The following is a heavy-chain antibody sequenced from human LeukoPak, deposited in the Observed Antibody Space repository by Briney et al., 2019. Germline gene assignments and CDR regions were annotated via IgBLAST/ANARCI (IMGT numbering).Heavy chain of an antibody. CDR3: GSRRTAMFGVIKGPIDY. Sequence: SETLSLTCAVYGGSFSDYYWTWIRQPPGKGLEWIGEINHSGSPNNNPSLKSPVSISFDTSKNQFSLKLTSVTAADTAVYYCGSRRTAMFGVIKGPIDYWGQGTLVTVSS. CDR1: GGSFSDYY. J-gene: IGHJ4*02. D-gene: IGHD3-3*01. V-gene: IGHV4-34*01. CDR2: INHSGSP.